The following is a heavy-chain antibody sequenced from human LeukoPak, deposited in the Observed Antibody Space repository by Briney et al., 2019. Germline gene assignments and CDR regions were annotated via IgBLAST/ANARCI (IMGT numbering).Heavy chain of an antibody. V-gene: IGHV1-2*06. J-gene: IGHJ4*02. CDR2: INPNSGGT. Sequence: GASVKVSCKASGYTFTGYYMHWVRQAPGQGLEWMGRINPNSGGTNYAQKFRGRVTMTRDTSISTAYMELSRLRSDDTAVYYCARIMVRGAIHYWGQGTLVTVSS. CDR3: ARIMVRGAIHY. CDR1: GYTFTGYY. D-gene: IGHD3-10*01.